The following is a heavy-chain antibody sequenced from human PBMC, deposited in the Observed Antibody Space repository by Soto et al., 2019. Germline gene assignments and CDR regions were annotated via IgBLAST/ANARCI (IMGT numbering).Heavy chain of an antibody. D-gene: IGHD7-27*01. J-gene: IGHJ4*02. Sequence: EVQLVESGGGLVQPGGSPRLSCAASGFTFFNYWMRWVRQAPGKGLVWVSRINGDGSSSTYADSVKGRFTISRDNAKNTLYLQMNSLRAEDTAVYFCARDYRNLGFDYWGQGALVTVSS. CDR1: GFTFFNYW. CDR2: INGDGSSS. CDR3: ARDYRNLGFDY. V-gene: IGHV3-74*03.